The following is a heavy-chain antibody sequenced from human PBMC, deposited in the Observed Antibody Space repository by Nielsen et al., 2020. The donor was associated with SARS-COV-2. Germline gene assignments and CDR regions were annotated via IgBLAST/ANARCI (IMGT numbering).Heavy chain of an antibody. V-gene: IGHV3-33*08. CDR2: IWFDGGNE. D-gene: IGHD3-22*01. CDR3: VRVRDDGYYYDTGPFDY. J-gene: IGHJ4*02. Sequence: GESLKISCAASGFILSEYAMDWVRQAPGKGLEWVANIWFDGGNEYYAESVKGRFTISRDKSKNTLYLQMNSLRAEDTAVYYCVRVRDDGYYYDTGPFDYWGQGTLVTVSS. CDR1: GFILSEYA.